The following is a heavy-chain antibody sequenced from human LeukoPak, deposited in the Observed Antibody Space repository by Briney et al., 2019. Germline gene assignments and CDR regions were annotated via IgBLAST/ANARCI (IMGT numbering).Heavy chain of an antibody. D-gene: IGHD5-18*01. Sequence: PGGSLGLSCAASGFTFSSYSMNWVRQAPGKGLEWVSSISSSSSYIYYADSVKGRFTISRGNAKNSLYLQMNSLRAEDTAVYYCASPKRGTAMARFDYWGQGTLVTVSS. CDR2: ISSSSSYI. CDR3: ASPKRGTAMARFDY. V-gene: IGHV3-21*01. CDR1: GFTFSSYS. J-gene: IGHJ4*02.